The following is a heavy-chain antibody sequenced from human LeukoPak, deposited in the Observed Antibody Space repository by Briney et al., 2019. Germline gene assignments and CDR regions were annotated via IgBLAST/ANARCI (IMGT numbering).Heavy chain of an antibody. CDR3: ARVGEGRSYYYMDV. CDR2: ISSSSSYI. J-gene: IGHJ6*03. V-gene: IGHV3-21*01. CDR1: GFTFSSYS. Sequence: GGSLRLSCAASGFTFSSYSMNWVRQAPGKGLEWVSSISSSSSYIYYADSVKGRFTISRDSAKNSLYLQMNSLRAEDTAVYYCARVGEGRSYYYMDVWGKGTTVTVSS. D-gene: IGHD3-10*01.